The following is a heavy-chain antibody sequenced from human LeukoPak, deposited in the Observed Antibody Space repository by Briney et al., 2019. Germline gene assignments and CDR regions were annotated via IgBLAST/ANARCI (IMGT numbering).Heavy chain of an antibody. D-gene: IGHD3-10*01. CDR2: ISSSSSYI. V-gene: IGHV3-21*01. CDR1: GFTFSSYS. CDR3: ARDMRPLYYASGSFFFDY. Sequence: KPGGSLRLSCAASGFTFSSYSMNWVRQAPGKGLEWVSSISSSSSYIYYADSVKGRFTISRDNAKNSLYLQVNSLRAEDTAVYYCARDMRPLYYASGSFFFDYWGQGTLVTVSS. J-gene: IGHJ4*02.